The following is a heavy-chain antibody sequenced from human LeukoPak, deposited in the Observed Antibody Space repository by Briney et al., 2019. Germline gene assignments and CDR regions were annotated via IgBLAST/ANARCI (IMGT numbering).Heavy chain of an antibody. CDR2: ISAYNGNT. J-gene: IGHJ3*02. V-gene: IGHV1-18*01. CDR3: ARVSSSWYLLRASDI. Sequence: SVKVSCKASGYTFTSYGISWVRQAPGQGLEWMGWISAYNGNTNYAQKLQGRVTMTTDTSTSTAYMELRSLRSDDTAVYYCARVSSSWYLLRASDIWGQGTMVTVSS. CDR1: GYTFTSYG. D-gene: IGHD6-13*01.